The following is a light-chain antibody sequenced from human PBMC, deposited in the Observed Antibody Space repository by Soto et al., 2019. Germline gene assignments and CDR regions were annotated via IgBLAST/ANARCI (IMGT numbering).Light chain of an antibody. Sequence: QSVLTQPPSVSGAPGQRVTISCTGSSSNIGAGYDVHWYQQLPGTAPKLLIYGNSNRPSGVPDRFSGSKSGTSASLANTGLRAEVGADYYCLSYDSSLRGSVVFGGGTKLTVL. CDR2: GNS. V-gene: IGLV1-40*01. CDR1: SSNIGAGYD. J-gene: IGLJ2*01. CDR3: LSYDSSLRGSVV.